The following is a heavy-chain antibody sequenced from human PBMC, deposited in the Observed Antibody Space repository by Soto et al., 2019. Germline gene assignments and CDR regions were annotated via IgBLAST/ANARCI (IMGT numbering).Heavy chain of an antibody. Sequence: QLQLQESGPGLVKPSETLSLTCTVSGGSISSSSYYWGWIRQPPGKGLEWIGSIYYRGSTYYNPSLKSRVTISVDTSKNQFSLKLSSVTAADTAVYYCARLSGSYYFFDYWGQGTLVTVSS. CDR1: GGSISSSSYY. J-gene: IGHJ4*02. CDR2: IYYRGST. V-gene: IGHV4-39*01. CDR3: ARLSGSYYFFDY. D-gene: IGHD1-26*01.